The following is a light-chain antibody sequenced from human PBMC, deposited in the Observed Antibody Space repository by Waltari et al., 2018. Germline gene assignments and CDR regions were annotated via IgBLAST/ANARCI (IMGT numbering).Light chain of an antibody. V-gene: IGKV3-15*01. Sequence: EMVMTQSPATLSVSPGERATLSCRASQSVSIDLAWYQQKSGQAPRLLIYAASNRATGIPARFNGGGSGTEFTLTISSLQSGDSAVYYCQQYNNWPLTFGQGTKVEIK. J-gene: IGKJ1*01. CDR1: QSVSID. CDR3: QQYNNWPLT. CDR2: AAS.